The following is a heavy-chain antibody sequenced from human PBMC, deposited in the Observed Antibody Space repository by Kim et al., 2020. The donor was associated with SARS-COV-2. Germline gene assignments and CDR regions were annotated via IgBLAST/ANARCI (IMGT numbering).Heavy chain of an antibody. Sequence: YSASVQGQGTISADKSTTTAYLRWSSLKASDTAMYYCARSAGPYDYYFDYWGQGTLVTVSS. CDR3: ARSAGPYDYYFDY. D-gene: IGHD3-16*01. J-gene: IGHJ4*02. V-gene: IGHV5-51*01.